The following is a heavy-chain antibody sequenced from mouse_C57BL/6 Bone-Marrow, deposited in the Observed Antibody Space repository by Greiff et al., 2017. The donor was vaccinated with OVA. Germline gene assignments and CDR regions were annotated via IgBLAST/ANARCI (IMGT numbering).Heavy chain of an antibody. V-gene: IGHV1-69*01. Sequence: QVQLQQPGAELVMPGASVKLSCKASGYTFTSYWMHWVKQRPGQGLEWIGEIDPSDSYTNYNQKFKGKSTLTVDKSSGTAYMQLSSLTSEDSAVYYCARDYYAMDYWGQGTSVTVSS. J-gene: IGHJ4*01. CDR2: IDPSDSYT. CDR1: GYTFTSYW. CDR3: ARDYYAMDY.